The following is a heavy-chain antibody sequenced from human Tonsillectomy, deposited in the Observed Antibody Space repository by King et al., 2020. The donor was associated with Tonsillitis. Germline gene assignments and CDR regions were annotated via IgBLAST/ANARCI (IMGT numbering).Heavy chain of an antibody. Sequence: VQLVESGGGLVKPGGSLRLSCAASTFSFTTYSMNWVRQAPGKGLEWGSSISGSGTYIYYADSVKGRFTISRDNSKNSLYLQMDSLRVEDTAVYYCARDLTGSYSFDYWGQGALVTVSS. CDR1: TFSFTTYS. D-gene: IGHD1-26*01. V-gene: IGHV3-21*01. CDR2: ISGSGTYI. CDR3: ARDLTGSYSFDY. J-gene: IGHJ4*02.